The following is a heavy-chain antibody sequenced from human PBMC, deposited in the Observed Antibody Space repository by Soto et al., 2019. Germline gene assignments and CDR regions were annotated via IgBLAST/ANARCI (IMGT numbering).Heavy chain of an antibody. CDR3: ARMDSSGYVFDY. D-gene: IGHD3-22*01. CDR2: IYYSGST. Sequence: SETLSLTCTVSGGSISSGGYYWSWIRQHPGKGLEWIGYIYYSGSTYYNPSLKSRVTISVDTSKNQFSLKLSSVTAADTAVYYCARMDSSGYVFDYWGQVTLVTVSS. CDR1: GGSISSGGYY. V-gene: IGHV4-31*03. J-gene: IGHJ4*02.